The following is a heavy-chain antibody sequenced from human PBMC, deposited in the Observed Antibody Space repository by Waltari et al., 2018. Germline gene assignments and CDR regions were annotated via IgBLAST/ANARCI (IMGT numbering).Heavy chain of an antibody. Sequence: EVQLLESGGGLVQPGGSVRLSGEASGFTFNNYAITWVRQAPGKGPEWVSSITHSASYTYYRDSGKGRFTISRDNSESTLYLQMNNLRAEDTAIYYCAKDSCEGRGGGSCYNPWGQGTLVTVSS. J-gene: IGHJ5*02. V-gene: IGHV3-23*01. D-gene: IGHD2-15*01. CDR2: ITHSASYT. CDR1: GFTFNNYA. CDR3: AKDSCEGRGGGSCYNP.